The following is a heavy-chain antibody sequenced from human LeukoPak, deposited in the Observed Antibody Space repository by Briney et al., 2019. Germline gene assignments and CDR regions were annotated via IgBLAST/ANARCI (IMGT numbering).Heavy chain of an antibody. D-gene: IGHD3-3*01. CDR3: ARGSDFWSGYYTPFDY. V-gene: IGHV4-31*03. CDR1: GGSISSGGYY. CDR2: IYYSGST. J-gene: IGHJ4*02. Sequence: PSETLSLTCTVSGGSISSGGYYWRWIRQHPGKGLEWIGYIYYSGSTYYNPSLKSRVTISVDTSKNQFSLKLSSVTAADTAVYYCARGSDFWSGYYTPFDYWGQGTLVTVSS.